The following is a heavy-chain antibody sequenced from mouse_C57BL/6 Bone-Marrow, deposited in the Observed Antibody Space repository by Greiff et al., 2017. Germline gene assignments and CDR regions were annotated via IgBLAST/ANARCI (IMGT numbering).Heavy chain of an antibody. Sequence: VQLHQPGAELVKPGASVKLSCKASGYTFTSYWMHWVKQRPGQGLEWIGMIHPNSGSTNYNEKFKSKATLTVDKSSSTAYMQLSSLTSEDSAVYYCARGGGRPWYFDVWGTGTTVTVSS. J-gene: IGHJ1*03. CDR2: IHPNSGST. V-gene: IGHV1-64*01. D-gene: IGHD1-1*02. CDR1: GYTFTSYW. CDR3: ARGGGRPWYFDV.